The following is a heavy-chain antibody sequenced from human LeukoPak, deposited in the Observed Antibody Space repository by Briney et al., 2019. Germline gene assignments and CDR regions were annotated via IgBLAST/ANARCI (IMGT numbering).Heavy chain of an antibody. CDR2: ISSSSSYI. V-gene: IGHV3-21*01. J-gene: IGHJ4*02. CDR1: GFTFSSYS. Sequence: GGSLRLSCAASGFTFSSYSMNWVRQAPGKGLEWVSSISSSSSYIYYADSVKGRFTISRDNAKNSLYLQMNGLRAEDTAVYYCARDLLPEYYYDSSGYYRALGYWGQGTLVTVSS. CDR3: ARDLLPEYYYDSSGYYRALGY. D-gene: IGHD3-22*01.